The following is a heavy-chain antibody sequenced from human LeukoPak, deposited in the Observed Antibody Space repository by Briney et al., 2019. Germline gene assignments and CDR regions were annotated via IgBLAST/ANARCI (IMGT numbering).Heavy chain of an antibody. CDR1: GFIVSNNY. CDR2: IYVDNNV. Sequence: GGSLRLSCVASGFIVSNNYLNWVRQAPGKGLEWLSIIYVDNNVYYADSVKGRFTISRDTSRNTVYLQMNSLTAEDTAVYYCAKDPYLMVRGVDDAFDIWGQGTMVTVSS. D-gene: IGHD3-10*01. V-gene: IGHV3-53*01. CDR3: AKDPYLMVRGVDDAFDI. J-gene: IGHJ3*02.